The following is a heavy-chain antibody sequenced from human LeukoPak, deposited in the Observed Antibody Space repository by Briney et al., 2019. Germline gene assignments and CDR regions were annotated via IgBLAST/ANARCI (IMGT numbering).Heavy chain of an antibody. CDR3: ARAVAITALDY. CDR2: ISSSSTYI. V-gene: IGHV3-21*06. Sequence: GGSLRLSCAASGFTFSRFSMNWVRQAPGKGLEWVSSISSSSTYIYYADSVKGRFTISRDNAKNSLFLQMNSLRAEDTAVYYCARAVAITALDYWGQGTLVTVSS. CDR1: GFTFSRFS. J-gene: IGHJ4*02. D-gene: IGHD1-20*01.